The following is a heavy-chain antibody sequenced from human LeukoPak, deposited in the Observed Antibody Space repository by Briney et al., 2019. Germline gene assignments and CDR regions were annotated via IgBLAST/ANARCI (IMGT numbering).Heavy chain of an antibody. CDR3: ARGLRALPLRPGQRAWFDP. J-gene: IGHJ5*02. V-gene: IGHV4-4*02. CDR1: GASISSSNW. CDR2: IYHTGST. D-gene: IGHD3-3*01. Sequence: PSGTLSLTCAVSGASISSSNWWSWVRQPPGKGLEWIGEIYHTGSTNYNPSLKSRVTISVDKSKNQFSLKLSSVTAADTAVYYCARGLRALPLRPGQRAWFDPWGQGTLVTVSS.